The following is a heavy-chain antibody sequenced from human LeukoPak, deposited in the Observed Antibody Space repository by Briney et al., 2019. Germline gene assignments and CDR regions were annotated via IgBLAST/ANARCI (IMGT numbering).Heavy chain of an antibody. D-gene: IGHD3-3*01. CDR1: GGSISSSSYY. CDR3: ARDFRGGYDFWSGYYTPYYFDY. CDR2: IYYSGST. J-gene: IGHJ4*02. Sequence: PSETLSLTCTVSGGSISSSSYYWGWIRQPPGKGLEWIGSIYYSGSTYYNSALKSRVTISVDTSKNHFSLKLSSVTAADTAVYYCARDFRGGYDFWSGYYTPYYFDYWGQGTLVTVSP. V-gene: IGHV4-39*07.